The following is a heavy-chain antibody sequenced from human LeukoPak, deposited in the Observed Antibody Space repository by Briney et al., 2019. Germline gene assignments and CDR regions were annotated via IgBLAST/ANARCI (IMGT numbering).Heavy chain of an antibody. J-gene: IGHJ4*02. CDR3: TRITQGTVDY. CDR1: VGSISTYY. V-gene: IGHV4-59*01. Sequence: SETLSLTCTVSVGSISTYYWGWIRQPPGKGLEWIGYISYSGSTTYTPSLESRVTISVDTSKNQLSLRLSSVTAADTAVYYCTRITQGTVDYWGQGILVTVSS. CDR2: ISYSGST. D-gene: IGHD3-10*01.